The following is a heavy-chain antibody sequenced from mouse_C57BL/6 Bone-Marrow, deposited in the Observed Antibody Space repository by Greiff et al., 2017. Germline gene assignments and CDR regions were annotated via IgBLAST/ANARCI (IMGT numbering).Heavy chain of an antibody. CDR2: FYPGSGSI. Sequence: QVQLQQSGAELVKPGASVKLSCKASGYTFTEYTIHWVKQRSGQGLEWIGWFYPGSGSIKYHEKFKDKATLTADKSSSTVYMELSRLTSEDSAVYFWARHEEEGGIGYEEGIDAMDYWGQGTSVTVSS. D-gene: IGHD2-2*01. V-gene: IGHV1-62-2*01. CDR3: ARHEEEGGIGYEEGIDAMDY. J-gene: IGHJ4*01. CDR1: GYTFTEYT.